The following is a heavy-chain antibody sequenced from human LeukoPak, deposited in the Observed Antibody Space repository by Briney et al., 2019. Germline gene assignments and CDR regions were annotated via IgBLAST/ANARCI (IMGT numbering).Heavy chain of an antibody. D-gene: IGHD6-13*01. CDR2: IYSGGST. V-gene: IGHV3-53*01. Sequence: PGGSLRLSCTASGFTVGNNYMNWFRQAPGKGLEWVSLIYSGGSTYYADSVKGRFTISRDNSKNTLYLQMSSLRVEDTAVYYCARDPPGIAASVSGGWGQGTLVTDPS. CDR3: ARDPPGIAASVSGG. CDR1: GFTVGNNY. J-gene: IGHJ1*01.